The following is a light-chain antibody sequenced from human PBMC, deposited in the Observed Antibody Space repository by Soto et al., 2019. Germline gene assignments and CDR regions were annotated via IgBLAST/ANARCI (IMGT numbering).Light chain of an antibody. Sequence: DMVLTETPLSLPVPLGHPAAIPYRSSQGLLQCDGNTYLSWLQQRPGQPPRLPIYKIFNRFSGVPDRFSGSGAGTDFTLKISRLQAEDVGVDYCVQAKQFPWTFGQVTPMDIK. CDR2: KIF. V-gene: IGKV2-24*01. CDR3: VQAKQFPWT. J-gene: IGKJ1*01. CDR1: QGLLQCDGNTY.